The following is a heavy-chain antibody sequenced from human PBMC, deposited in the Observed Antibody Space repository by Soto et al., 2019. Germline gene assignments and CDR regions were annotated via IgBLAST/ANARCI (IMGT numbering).Heavy chain of an antibody. CDR1: GFTVGGNY. Sequence: PVGSLRLSCGASGFTVGGNYMSWVRQAPGKGLEWVSVIYSGGSTYYADSVKGRFTISRDNSKNTLYLQMNSLRAEDTAVYYCARSIAVDYYMDVWGKGTTVTVSS. CDR3: ARSIAVDYYMDV. V-gene: IGHV3-66*01. J-gene: IGHJ6*03. CDR2: IYSGGST. D-gene: IGHD6-19*01.